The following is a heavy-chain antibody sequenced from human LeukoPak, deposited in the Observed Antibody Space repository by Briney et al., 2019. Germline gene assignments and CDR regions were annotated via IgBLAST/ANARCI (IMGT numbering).Heavy chain of an antibody. V-gene: IGHV3-21*04. J-gene: IGHJ4*02. CDR3: ARGGPTMIVVVITHFDY. CDR1: GFTFSSHS. D-gene: IGHD3-22*01. Sequence: GGSLRLSCAASGFTFSSHSMNWVRQAPGKGLEWVSSISSSSSYIYYADSVKGRFTISRDNAKNSLYLQMNSLRAEDTAVYYCARGGPTMIVVVITHFDYWGQGTLVTVSS. CDR2: ISSSSSYI.